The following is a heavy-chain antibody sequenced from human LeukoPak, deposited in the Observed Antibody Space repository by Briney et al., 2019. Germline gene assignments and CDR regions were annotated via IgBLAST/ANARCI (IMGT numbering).Heavy chain of an antibody. CDR2: ISWNSGSI. Sequence: GGSLRLSCAASGFTFDDYAMHWGRQAPGKGQEWVSGISWNSGSIGYADSVKGRFTISRDNAKNSLYLQMNSLRAEDTALYYCAKGFYDYVWGSYRSTKDYFDYWGQGTLVTVSS. J-gene: IGHJ4*02. D-gene: IGHD3-16*02. CDR3: AKGFYDYVWGSYRSTKDYFDY. V-gene: IGHV3-9*01. CDR1: GFTFDDYA.